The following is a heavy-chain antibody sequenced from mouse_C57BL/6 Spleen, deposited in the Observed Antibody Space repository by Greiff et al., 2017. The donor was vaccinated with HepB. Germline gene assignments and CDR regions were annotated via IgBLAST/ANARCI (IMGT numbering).Heavy chain of an antibody. CDR2: IRLKSDNYAT. Sequence: EVKVEESGGGLVQPGGSMKLSCVASGFTFSNYWMNWVRQSPEKGLEWVAQIRLKSDNYATHYAESVKGRFTISRDDSKSSVYLQMNNLRAEDTGIYYCTGSYGSRYYFDYWGQGTTLTVSS. V-gene: IGHV6-3*01. CDR3: TGSYGSRYYFDY. D-gene: IGHD1-1*01. CDR1: GFTFSNYW. J-gene: IGHJ2*01.